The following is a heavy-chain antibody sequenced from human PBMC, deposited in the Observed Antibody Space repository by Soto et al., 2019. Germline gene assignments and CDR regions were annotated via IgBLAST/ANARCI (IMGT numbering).Heavy chain of an antibody. Sequence: QVQLVESGGGLVKPGGSLRLSCAASGFTFSDYYMSWIRQAPGKGLEWVYYISSTGTTIYYADSVKGRFTISRATAKNTLYLQINSLRAEATAVYYCASLNWGEGYFDLWGRGTLVTVSS. CDR1: GFTFSDYY. J-gene: IGHJ2*01. V-gene: IGHV3-11*01. D-gene: IGHD7-27*01. CDR3: ASLNWGEGYFDL. CDR2: ISSTGTTI.